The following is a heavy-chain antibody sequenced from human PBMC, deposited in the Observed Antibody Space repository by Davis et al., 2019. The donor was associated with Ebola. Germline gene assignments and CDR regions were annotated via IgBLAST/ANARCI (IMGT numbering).Heavy chain of an antibody. V-gene: IGHV3-30-3*01. CDR2: ISYDGSNK. J-gene: IGHJ4*02. CDR3: AKGWEVTTPLYY. D-gene: IGHD4-11*01. CDR1: GFTFSSYA. Sequence: GESLKISCAASGFTFSSYAMHWVRQAPGKGLEWVAVISYDGSNKYYADSVKGRFTISRDNSKNTLYLQMNSLRAEDTAVYYCAKGWEVTTPLYYWGQGTLVTVSS.